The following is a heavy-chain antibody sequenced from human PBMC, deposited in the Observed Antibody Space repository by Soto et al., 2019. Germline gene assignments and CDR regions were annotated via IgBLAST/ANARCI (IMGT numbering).Heavy chain of an antibody. CDR2: ISYDGSNK. CDR3: ARDPMGRYYGSGSYYFDY. V-gene: IGHV3-30-3*01. D-gene: IGHD3-10*01. CDR1: GFTFSSYA. J-gene: IGHJ4*02. Sequence: QVQLVESGGGVVQPGRSLRLSCAASGFTFSSYAMHWVRQAPGKGLEWVAVISYDGSNKYYADSVKGRFTISRDNSKNXLYLQMXSLRAEDXAVYYCARDPMGRYYGSGSYYFDYWGQGTLVTVSS.